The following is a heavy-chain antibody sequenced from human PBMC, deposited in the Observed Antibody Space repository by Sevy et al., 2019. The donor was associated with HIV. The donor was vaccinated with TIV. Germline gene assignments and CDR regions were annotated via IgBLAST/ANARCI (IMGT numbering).Heavy chain of an antibody. CDR3: ARDSSAYAYDYVWGSYRYFAFDY. V-gene: IGHV3-48*02. Sequence: GGSLRLSCAASGFTFSSYSMNWVRQAPGKGLEWVSYISSSSSTIYYADSVKGRFTISRDNAKNSLYLQMNSLRDEDTAVYYCARDSSAYAYDYVWGSYRYFAFDYWGQGTLVTVSS. CDR1: GFTFSSYS. CDR2: ISSSSSTI. J-gene: IGHJ4*02. D-gene: IGHD3-16*02.